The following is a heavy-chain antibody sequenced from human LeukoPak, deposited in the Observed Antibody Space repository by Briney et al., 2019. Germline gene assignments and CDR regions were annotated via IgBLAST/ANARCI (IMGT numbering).Heavy chain of an antibody. CDR1: GFTFSNYD. D-gene: IGHD1-26*01. J-gene: IGHJ6*02. CDR3: ARGSAIVGATGYYNGMDV. Sequence: PGGSLRLSCAASGFTFSNYDIHWVRQATGKGLEWVSGVGTAGDPFYTSSVKGRFTISRENAKNSLYLQMNSLRAGDTAVYYCARGSAIVGATGYYNGMDVWGQGTTVTVSS. V-gene: IGHV3-13*05. CDR2: VGTAGDP.